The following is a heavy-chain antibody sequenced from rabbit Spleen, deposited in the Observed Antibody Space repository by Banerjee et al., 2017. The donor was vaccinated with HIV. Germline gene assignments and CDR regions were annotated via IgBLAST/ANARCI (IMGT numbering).Heavy chain of an antibody. CDR2: INAVTGKA. J-gene: IGHJ4*01. D-gene: IGHD6-1*01. V-gene: IGHV1S45*01. Sequence: QEQLVESGGGLVKPEGSLKLSCTASGFSFSNKAVMCWVRQAPGKGLEWIACINAVTGKAVYASWAKGRFTFSKTSSTTVTLQMTSLTAADTATYFCGGNYAGYGYATDLWGPGTLVTVS. CDR1: GFSFSNKAV. CDR3: GGNYAGYGYATDL.